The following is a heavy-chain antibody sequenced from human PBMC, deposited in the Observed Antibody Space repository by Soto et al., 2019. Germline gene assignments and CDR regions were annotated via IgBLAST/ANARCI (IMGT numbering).Heavy chain of an antibody. Sequence: SETLSLTCVVSGGSYSGYYWSWIRQSPGKGLEWIGEINHSGRTNYKSSLESRVTISIDKSETQFSLKLNSVTAADTAVYYCARQGTSSSGFDYWGQGTRVTV. D-gene: IGHD6-6*01. V-gene: IGHV4-34*01. CDR3: ARQGTSSSGFDY. CDR1: GGSYSGYY. CDR2: INHSGRT. J-gene: IGHJ4*02.